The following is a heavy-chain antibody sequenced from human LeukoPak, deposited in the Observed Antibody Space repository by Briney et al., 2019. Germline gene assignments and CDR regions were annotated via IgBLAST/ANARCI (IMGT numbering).Heavy chain of an antibody. Sequence: GGSLRLSCAASGFTFGSPWMHWVRQAPGKGLVWVSRINSDGSATAYADSVKGRFTISRDNAENTLYLQMHSLRAEDTAVYYCARRDRRHFDYWGQGTLVTVSS. V-gene: IGHV3-74*01. CDR3: ARRDRRHFDY. D-gene: IGHD3-22*01. J-gene: IGHJ4*02. CDR2: INSDGSAT. CDR1: GFTFGSPW.